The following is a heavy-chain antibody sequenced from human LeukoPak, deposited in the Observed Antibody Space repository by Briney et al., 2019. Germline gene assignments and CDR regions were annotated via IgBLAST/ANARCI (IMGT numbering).Heavy chain of an antibody. CDR2: IIPIFGTA. CDR3: ARNSPRYCSGGSCYPNYYYYGMDV. CDR1: GYTFTSYY. Sequence: ASVKVSCKASGYTFTSYYMHWVRQAPGQGLEWMGGIIPIFGTANYAQKFQGRVTITADESTSTAYMELSSLRSEDTAVYYCARNSPRYCSGGSCYPNYYYYGMDVWGQGTTVTVSS. V-gene: IGHV1-69*13. J-gene: IGHJ6*02. D-gene: IGHD2-15*01.